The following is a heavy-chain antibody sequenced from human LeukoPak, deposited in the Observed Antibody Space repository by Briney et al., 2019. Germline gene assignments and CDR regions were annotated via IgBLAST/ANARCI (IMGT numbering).Heavy chain of an antibody. D-gene: IGHD4-17*01. CDR1: GFTVSSNY. Sequence: GGSLRLSCAASGFTVSSNYMSWVRQAPGKGLEWVSVIYSGGSTYYADSVKGRFTISRDNSKNTLYLQMNSLRVEGTAVYYCARVGSETTSWYFDLWGRGTLVTGSS. V-gene: IGHV3-66*01. CDR3: ARVGSETTSWYFDL. J-gene: IGHJ2*01. CDR2: IYSGGST.